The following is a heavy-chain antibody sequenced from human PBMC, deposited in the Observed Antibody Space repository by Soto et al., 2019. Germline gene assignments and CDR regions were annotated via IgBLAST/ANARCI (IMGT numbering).Heavy chain of an antibody. V-gene: IGHV4-59*01. CDR3: ARTYTDAFDI. D-gene: IGHD2-2*02. Sequence: PSETLSLTCSVSGGSISGYYWSWIRQPPGKGLEWIGYFHYSRSTNYNPSLKSRVTISVDTSKNQFSLNLSSVTAADTAVYYCARTYTDAFDIWGQGTMVTVS. J-gene: IGHJ3*02. CDR1: GGSISGYY. CDR2: FHYSRST.